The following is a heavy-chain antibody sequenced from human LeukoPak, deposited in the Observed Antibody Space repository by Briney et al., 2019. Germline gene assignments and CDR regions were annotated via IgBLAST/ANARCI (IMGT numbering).Heavy chain of an antibody. J-gene: IGHJ3*02. Sequence: GGSLRLSCAASGFTFSSYSMNWVRQAPGKGLEWVSYISSSSTIYYADSVKGRFTISKDNAKNSLYLQMNSLRAEDTAVYYYARDPPYSYGAFDIWGQGTMVTVSS. CDR2: ISSSSTI. CDR1: GFTFSSYS. D-gene: IGHD5-18*01. V-gene: IGHV3-48*01. CDR3: ARDPPYSYGAFDI.